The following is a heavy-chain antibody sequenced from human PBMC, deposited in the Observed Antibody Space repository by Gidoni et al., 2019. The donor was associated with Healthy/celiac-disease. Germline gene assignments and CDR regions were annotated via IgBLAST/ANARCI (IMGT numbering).Heavy chain of an antibody. CDR2: IKSKTDGGTT. J-gene: IGHJ4*02. CDR3: TVPYNWNFLANAERPGFDY. D-gene: IGHD1-1*01. Sequence: EVQLVESGGGLVKPGGSLRLSCAASGFTFSNAGMGWFRQAPGKGLAWVGRIKSKTDGGTTDYAAPVKGRFTISRDDSKNTLYLQMNSLKTEDTAVYYCTVPYNWNFLANAERPGFDYWGQGTLVTVSS. V-gene: IGHV3-15*01. CDR1: GFTFSNAG.